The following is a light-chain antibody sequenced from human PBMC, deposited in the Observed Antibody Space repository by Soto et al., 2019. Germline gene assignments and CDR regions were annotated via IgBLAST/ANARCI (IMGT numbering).Light chain of an antibody. J-gene: IGKJ4*01. CDR3: QPYNNWPLT. CDR2: GAS. V-gene: IGKV3-20*01. CDR1: PSVSGSN. Sequence: EIVLTQSPGTLSLSPGERATLSCRASPSVSGSNLAWYQQKPGQAPRLVIYGASSRATGIPDRFSGSGSGTDFTLTISRLEPEDFAIYYCQPYNNWPLTFGGGTKV.